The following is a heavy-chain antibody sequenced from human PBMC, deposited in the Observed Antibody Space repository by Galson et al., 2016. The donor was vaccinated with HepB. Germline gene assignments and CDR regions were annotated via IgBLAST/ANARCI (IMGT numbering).Heavy chain of an antibody. CDR3: GRGWARSTYYYDNSGYDS. CDR1: GFTFSSFE. J-gene: IGHJ4*02. CDR2: ISSSVSTI. Sequence: SLRLSCAASGFTFSSFEMNWVRRAPGKGLEWVSYISSSVSTIYYTDSVKGRFTISRDDAKSSLFLQMNSLRAEDTGVYYCGRGWARSTYYYDNSGYDSWGQGTLVIVSS. D-gene: IGHD3-22*01. V-gene: IGHV3-48*03.